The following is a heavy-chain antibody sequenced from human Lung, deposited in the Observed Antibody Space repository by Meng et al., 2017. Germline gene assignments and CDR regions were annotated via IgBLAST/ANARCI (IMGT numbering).Heavy chain of an antibody. J-gene: IGHJ4*02. CDR2: INHSGST. D-gene: IGHD4-11*01. V-gene: IGHV4-34*01. CDR3: ARGPTTMAHDFDY. CDR1: GGSFMAYY. Sequence: VHVQQWGAGLLKPSETRSLTFVVSGGSFMAYYWSWIRQPPGKGLEWIGEINHSGSTNYNPSLESRATISVDTSQNNLSLKLSSVTAADSAVYYCARGPTTMAHDFDYWGQGTLVTVSS.